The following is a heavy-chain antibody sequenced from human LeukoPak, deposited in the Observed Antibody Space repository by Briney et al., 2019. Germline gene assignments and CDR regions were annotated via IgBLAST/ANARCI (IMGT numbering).Heavy chain of an antibody. CDR3: ARQVVAVAGTGYFDY. CDR2: IYYSGST. Sequence: SETLSLTCTVSGGSIRSSSYYWGWIRQPPGKGLEWIGSIYYSGSTYYNASLKSRGTISVDTSKNQFPLKLNSVTAADTAVYFCARQVVAVAGTGYFDYWGQGTLVTISS. V-gene: IGHV4-39*01. CDR1: GGSIRSSSYY. D-gene: IGHD6-19*01. J-gene: IGHJ4*02.